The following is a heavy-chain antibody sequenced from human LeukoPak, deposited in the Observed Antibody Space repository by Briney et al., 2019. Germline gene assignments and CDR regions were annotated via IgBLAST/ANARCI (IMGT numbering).Heavy chain of an antibody. Sequence: GGSLRLSCAASGFTFDDYGMNWVRQAPGKGLEWVSYISSSSNTIYYADSVKGRFTISRDNAKNSLYLQMNSLRAEDTAVYYCARDRVGDYYGSGSPNWFDPWGQGTLVTVSS. CDR1: GFTFDDYG. CDR2: ISSSSNTI. D-gene: IGHD3-10*01. J-gene: IGHJ5*02. CDR3: ARDRVGDYYGSGSPNWFDP. V-gene: IGHV3-48*01.